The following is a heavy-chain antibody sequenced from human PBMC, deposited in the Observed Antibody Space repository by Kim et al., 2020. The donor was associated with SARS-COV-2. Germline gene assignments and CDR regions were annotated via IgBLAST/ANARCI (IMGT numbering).Heavy chain of an antibody. D-gene: IGHD3-10*01. Sequence: GGTTDYAAPVKGRLTNSRDDQKISLFVQMNSLKPDDTAVYYCATGVSTFDSWGQGTLVTVSS. J-gene: IGHJ4*02. CDR2: GGTT. CDR3: ATGVSTFDS. V-gene: IGHV3-15*01.